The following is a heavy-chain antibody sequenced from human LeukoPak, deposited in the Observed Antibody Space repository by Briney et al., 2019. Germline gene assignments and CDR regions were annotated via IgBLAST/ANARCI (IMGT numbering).Heavy chain of an antibody. D-gene: IGHD6-19*01. V-gene: IGHV3-30*02. Sequence: QTGGSLRLSCTASGFTFSSYGMHWVRQGAANVLEWLAFIRYDGSNKYYADSVKGRFTISRDNSKNTLYLQMNSLRAEDTAVYYCAKDSLYSSGSDYWGQGTLVTVSS. J-gene: IGHJ4*02. CDR2: IRYDGSNK. CDR3: AKDSLYSSGSDY. CDR1: GFTFSSYG.